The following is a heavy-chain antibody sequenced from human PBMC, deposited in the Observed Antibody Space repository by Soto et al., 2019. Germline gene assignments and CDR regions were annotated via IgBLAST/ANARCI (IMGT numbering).Heavy chain of an antibody. CDR1: GHTFTSYG. J-gene: IGHJ4*02. V-gene: IGHV1-18*01. Sequence: ASVKVSCKASGHTFTSYGISWVRQAPGQGLEWMGWISAYNGNTNYAQKLQGRVTMTTDTSTSTAYMELRSLRSDDTAVYYCARTVVRVNRAYVMDYWGQGTLVTLSS. CDR3: ARTVVRVNRAYVMDY. CDR2: ISAYNGNT. D-gene: IGHD5-12*01.